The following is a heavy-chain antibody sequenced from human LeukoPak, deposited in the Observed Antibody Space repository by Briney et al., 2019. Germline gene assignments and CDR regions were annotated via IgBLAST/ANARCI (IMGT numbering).Heavy chain of an antibody. D-gene: IGHD1-20*01. J-gene: IGHJ3*02. V-gene: IGHV1-69*06. CDR2: SIPIFGTA. CDR3: ARERSITPDKRYNWKWSRSDAFDI. Sequence: SVTVSCKASGGTFSSYAISWVRQAPGQGLEWMGGSIPIFGTANYAQKFQGRVTITADKSTSTAYMELSSLRSEDTAVYYCARERSITPDKRYNWKWSRSDAFDIWGQGTMVTVSS. CDR1: GGTFSSYA.